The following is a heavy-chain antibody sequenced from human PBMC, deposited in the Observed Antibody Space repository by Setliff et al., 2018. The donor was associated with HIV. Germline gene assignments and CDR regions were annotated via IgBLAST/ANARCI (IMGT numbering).Heavy chain of an antibody. V-gene: IGHV3-7*03. Sequence: PGGSLRLSCAASGFTFTSFWMSWVRQAPGKGLEWVANINEDGTEKYYGDSVRGRSTIPRDNANNSLYLQMSSLRAEDTAVYYCARGGGGARRVIGSWGQGALVTVLL. CDR3: ARGGGGARRVIGS. D-gene: IGHD6-6*01. J-gene: IGHJ4*02. CDR2: INEDGTEK. CDR1: GFTFTSFW.